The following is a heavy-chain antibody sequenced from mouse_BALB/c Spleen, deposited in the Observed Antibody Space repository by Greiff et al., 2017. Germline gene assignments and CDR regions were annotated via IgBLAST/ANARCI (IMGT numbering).Heavy chain of an antibody. Sequence: EVQLQQSGPELVKPGASVKMSCKASGYTFTSYVMHWVKQKPGQGLEWIGYINPYNDGTKYNEKFKGKATLTSDKSSSTAYMELSSLTSEDSAVYYCARGTFYWYFDVWGAGTTVTVSS. V-gene: IGHV1-14*01. CDR1: GYTFTSYV. CDR3: ARGTFYWYFDV. D-gene: IGHD3-3*01. J-gene: IGHJ1*01. CDR2: INPYNDGT.